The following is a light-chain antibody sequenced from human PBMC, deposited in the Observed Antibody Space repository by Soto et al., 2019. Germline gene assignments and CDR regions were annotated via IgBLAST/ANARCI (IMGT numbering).Light chain of an antibody. CDR3: HQYGTSPFS. Sequence: EIVLTQSPGTLSLSPGERGTLSCSASQSVSINYLAWYQQKPGQAPRLLIYGASSRATGIPDRFSGSGSRKDFTLTISKLEPEDFAVYYCHQYGTSPFSFVGGTKVES. CDR2: GAS. V-gene: IGKV3-20*01. J-gene: IGKJ4*01. CDR1: QSVSINY.